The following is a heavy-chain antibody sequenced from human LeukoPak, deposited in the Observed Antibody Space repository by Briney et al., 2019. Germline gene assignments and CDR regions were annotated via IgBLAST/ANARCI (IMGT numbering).Heavy chain of an antibody. Sequence: SVKVSCKASGGTFSSYAISWVRQAPGQGLEWMGRIIPIFGTANYAQKFQGRVTITTDESTSTAYMELSSRRSEDTAVYYCARDRPYLYYDSSALGRYFDYWGQGTLVTVSS. J-gene: IGHJ4*02. CDR1: GGTFSSYA. CDR3: ARDRPYLYYDSSALGRYFDY. V-gene: IGHV1-69*05. D-gene: IGHD3-22*01. CDR2: IIPIFGTA.